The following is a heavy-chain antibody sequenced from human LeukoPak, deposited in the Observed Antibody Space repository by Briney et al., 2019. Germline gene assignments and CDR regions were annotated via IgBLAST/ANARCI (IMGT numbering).Heavy chain of an antibody. J-gene: IGHJ6*02. D-gene: IGHD1-26*01. Sequence: SETLSLTCAVYGGSFSGYYWSWIRQPPGKGLEWIGKINHSGSTNYNPSLKSRVTISIDTSKNQFSLKLSSVTAADTAVYYCARGPDPGKVGAGIYYYFGMDVWGQGTTVTVSS. CDR3: ARGPDPGKVGAGIYYYFGMDV. CDR2: INHSGST. V-gene: IGHV4-34*01. CDR1: GGSFSGYY.